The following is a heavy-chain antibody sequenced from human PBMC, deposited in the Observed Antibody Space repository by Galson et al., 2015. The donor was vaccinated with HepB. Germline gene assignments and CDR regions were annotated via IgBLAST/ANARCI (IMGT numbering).Heavy chain of an antibody. J-gene: IGHJ3*02. V-gene: IGHV4-39*02. Sequence: SETLSLTCTVSDGSISNSSYYWGWIRQPPGKGLEWIGSLYYSGSTYYNLFFKSRVTISVDTSKKHFSLKLSSVTAADTAVYYCAGPSVVLGETNYDAFDIWGQGTMVTVSS. CDR1: DGSISNSSYY. CDR3: AGPSVVLGETNYDAFDI. D-gene: IGHD3-16*01. CDR2: LYYSGST.